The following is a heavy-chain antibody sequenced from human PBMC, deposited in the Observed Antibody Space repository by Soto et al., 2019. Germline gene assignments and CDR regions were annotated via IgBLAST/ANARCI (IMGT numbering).Heavy chain of an antibody. D-gene: IGHD3-3*01. CDR3: ARGSITIFGVVPRMDV. CDR1: VFTFISYS. Sequence: GGSLRLSCASSVFTFISYSMNWVRQAPGKGLEWVSSISSSSSYIYYADSVKGRFTISRDNAKNSLYLQMNSLRAEDTAVYYCARGSITIFGVVPRMDVWGQGTTVTVSS. J-gene: IGHJ6*02. V-gene: IGHV3-21*01. CDR2: ISSSSSYI.